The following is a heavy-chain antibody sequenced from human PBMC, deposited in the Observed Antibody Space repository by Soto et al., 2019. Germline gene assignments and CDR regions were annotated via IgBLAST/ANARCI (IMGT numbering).Heavy chain of an antibody. CDR2: IKQDGSDR. D-gene: IGHD4-17*01. CDR1: GFTFSSYW. J-gene: IGHJ4*02. CDR3: ARGAEATVVTRGDDY. Sequence: PGGSLRLSCAASGFTFSSYWMSWVRQAPGKGLEWVANIKQDGSDRYYVDSVKGRFIISRDNAKNSLYLQMNSLRADDTAVYYCARGAEATVVTRGDDYWGQGTLVTVSS. V-gene: IGHV3-7*01.